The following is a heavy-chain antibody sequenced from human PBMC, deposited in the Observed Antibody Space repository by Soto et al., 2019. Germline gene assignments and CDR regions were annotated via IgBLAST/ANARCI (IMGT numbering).Heavy chain of an antibody. CDR3: ARVGIAARLVFDY. D-gene: IGHD6-6*01. V-gene: IGHV4-31*03. CDR2: IYYSGST. CDR1: GGSISSGGYY. Sequence: ASETLSLTCTVSGGSISSGGYYWSWIRQHPGKGLEWIGYIYYSGSTYYNPSLKSRVTISVDTSKNQFSLKLSSVTAADTAVYYCARVGIAARLVFDYWGQGTLVTVSS. J-gene: IGHJ4*02.